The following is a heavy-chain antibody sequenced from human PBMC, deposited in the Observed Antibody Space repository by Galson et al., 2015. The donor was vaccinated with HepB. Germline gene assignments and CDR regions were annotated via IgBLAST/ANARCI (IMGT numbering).Heavy chain of an antibody. D-gene: IGHD4-17*01. V-gene: IGHV1-18*01. Sequence: QSGAEVKKPGASVKVSCRASGYTFTSYGISWVRQAPGQGLEWMGWISAYNGNTNYAQELQGRVTMTTDTSTSTAYMELRSLRSDDTAVYYCARDRRWYGDGNDAFDIWGQGTMVTVSS. CDR1: GYTFTSYG. CDR3: ARDRRWYGDGNDAFDI. J-gene: IGHJ3*02. CDR2: ISAYNGNT.